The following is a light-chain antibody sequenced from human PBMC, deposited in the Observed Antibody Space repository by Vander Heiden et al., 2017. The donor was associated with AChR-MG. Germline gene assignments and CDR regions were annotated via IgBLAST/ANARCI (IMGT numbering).Light chain of an antibody. J-gene: IGKJ1*01. CDR1: QGFSSN. Sequence: EIVMTQSPATLSVPPGERATLSCRASQGFSSNLAWYQQKPGQAPRLRVDGASTRATGSPARFSGSGSETDFTLTISSRQSEDFAVYYCQKYNNWWTFGQGTKVEIK. V-gene: IGKV3-15*01. CDR3: QKYNNWWT. CDR2: GAS.